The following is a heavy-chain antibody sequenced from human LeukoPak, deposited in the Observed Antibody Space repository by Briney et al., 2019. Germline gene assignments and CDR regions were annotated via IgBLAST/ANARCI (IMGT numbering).Heavy chain of an antibody. D-gene: IGHD2-21*01. CDR1: GFTFSSHG. CDR2: IWNDGSYK. V-gene: IGHV3-33*01. J-gene: IGHJ4*02. Sequence: PGGSLRLSCEASGFTFSSHGMHWVRQAPGKGLEWVAVIWNDGSYKYYADSVEGRFTVSRDNSKNTLYLQMDSLRAEDTAVYYCTRGCGGSPGCYIIDNWGQGTLVTVSS. CDR3: TRGCGGSPGCYIIDN.